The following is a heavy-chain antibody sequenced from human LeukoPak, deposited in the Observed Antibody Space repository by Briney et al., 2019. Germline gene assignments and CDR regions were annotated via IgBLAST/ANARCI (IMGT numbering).Heavy chain of an antibody. D-gene: IGHD3-9*01. CDR3: AKGVDDEYYGILTGLLMLDS. Sequence: GASVKVSCKTSGYTFTSYTINWVRQVPGQGLEWMGWIDTNTGNPTYAQGFTGRFVFSLDTSVNTAYLQISSLKPEDTAIYYCAKGVDDEYYGILTGLLMLDSWGQGTLVTVSS. J-gene: IGHJ4*02. V-gene: IGHV7-4-1*02. CDR2: IDTNTGNP. CDR1: GYTFTSYT.